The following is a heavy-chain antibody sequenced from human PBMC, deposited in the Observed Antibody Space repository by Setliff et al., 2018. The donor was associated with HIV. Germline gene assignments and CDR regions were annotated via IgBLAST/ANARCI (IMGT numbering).Heavy chain of an antibody. CDR2: IRSNAYGGTA. D-gene: IGHD3-10*01. J-gene: IGHJ5*02. CDR1: GFIFGDYP. V-gene: IGHV3-49*04. CDR3: TRVGGGGLLLHSDL. Sequence: GESLKISCSGSGFIFGDYPMSWVRQAPGKGLEWVSLIRSNAYGGTAEYAASVSDRFTISRDDSKSVVYLQMNSLKSEDTGIYYCTRVGGGGLLLHSDLWGQGSLVTVSS.